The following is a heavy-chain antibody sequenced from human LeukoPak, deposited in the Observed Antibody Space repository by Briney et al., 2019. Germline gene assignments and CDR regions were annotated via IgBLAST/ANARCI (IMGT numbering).Heavy chain of an antibody. V-gene: IGHV3-23*01. CDR3: AKCRGGGGEYWHFDL. J-gene: IGHJ2*01. CDR2: ISLSGGST. CDR1: GFTFSSFA. D-gene: IGHD2-15*01. Sequence: GGSLRLSCAASGFTFSSFAMTWVRQAPGKGLEWVSAISLSGGSTNYADSVKGRLTISRDNYRKTFYLKMNSRRAEDTAVYFCAKCRGGGGEYWHFDLWGRGILVTVSS.